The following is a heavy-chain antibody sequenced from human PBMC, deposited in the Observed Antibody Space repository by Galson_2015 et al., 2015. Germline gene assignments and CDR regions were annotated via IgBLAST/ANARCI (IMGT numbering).Heavy chain of an antibody. D-gene: IGHD2-2*01. CDR1: GGSISSSNW. CDR3: ARVNGYCSSTSCYVPFGFDY. J-gene: IGHJ4*02. Sequence: SETLSLTCAVSGGSISSSNWWSWVRQPPGKGLEWIGEIYHSGSTNYNPSLKSRVTISVDKSKNQFSLKLSSVPAADTAVYYCARVNGYCSSTSCYVPFGFDYWGQGTLVTVSS. CDR2: IYHSGST. V-gene: IGHV4-4*02.